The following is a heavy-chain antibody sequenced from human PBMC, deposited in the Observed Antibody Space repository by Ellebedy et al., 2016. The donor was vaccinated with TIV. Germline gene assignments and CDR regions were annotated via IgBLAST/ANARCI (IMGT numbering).Heavy chain of an antibody. CDR3: AREGGVYYFDY. CDR1: GFIFGDYY. V-gene: IGHV3-11*01. CDR2: ITNTGSNT. J-gene: IGHJ4*02. Sequence: PGGSLRLSCAASGFIFGDYYMSWVRQAPGKGLEWVSYITNTGSNTYYADSVKGRFTVARDNAKNSLYLQMNSLRAEDTAVYYCAREGGVYYFDYWGQGTLVTVSS. D-gene: IGHD2-8*02.